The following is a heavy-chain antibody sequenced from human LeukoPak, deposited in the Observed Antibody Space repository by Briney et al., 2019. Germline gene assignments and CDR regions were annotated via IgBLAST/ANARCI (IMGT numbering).Heavy chain of an antibody. V-gene: IGHV5-51*01. D-gene: IGHD5-12*01. CDR3: AIEYGHSGDGDYFTD. CDR1: GYSFTSYW. CDR2: IYPGDSDT. Sequence: GESLKISCKGSGYSFTSYWIGWVRQMPGKGLEWMGIIYPGDSDTRYSPSFQGQVTISADKSLSTAYLQWSSLKASDTAMYYLAIEYGHSGDGDYFTDWGLVTLVTV. J-gene: IGHJ4*02.